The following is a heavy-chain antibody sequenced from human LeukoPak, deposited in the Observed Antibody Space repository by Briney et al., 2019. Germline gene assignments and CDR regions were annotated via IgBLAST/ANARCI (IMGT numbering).Heavy chain of an antibody. J-gene: IGHJ3*02. CDR3: ANGLKWELLSSPIDI. D-gene: IGHD1-26*01. CDR1: GFTFSSYG. Sequence: PGGSLRLSCAASGFTFSSYGMHWVRQAPGKGLEWVAVISYDGSNKYYADSVKGRFTISRDNSKNTLYLQMNSLRAEDTAVYYCANGLKWELLSSPIDIWGQGTMVTVSS. V-gene: IGHV3-30*18. CDR2: ISYDGSNK.